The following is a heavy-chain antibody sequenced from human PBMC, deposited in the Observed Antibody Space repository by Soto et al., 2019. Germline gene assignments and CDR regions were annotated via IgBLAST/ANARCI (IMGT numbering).Heavy chain of an antibody. J-gene: IGHJ3*02. CDR2: ISRDGSGR. V-gene: IGHV3-74*01. Sequence: EVQLVESGGGLVQPGGSLRLSCAASGVTFSGYWVHWIRQAPGKGLVWVSRISRDGSGRNYADCVKGRFTISRDDAKNTLYLQMNSLTAEDTAVYYCARVVRTTRNAFDIWGQGTMVTVSS. CDR1: GVTFSGYW. D-gene: IGHD4-17*01. CDR3: ARVVRTTRNAFDI.